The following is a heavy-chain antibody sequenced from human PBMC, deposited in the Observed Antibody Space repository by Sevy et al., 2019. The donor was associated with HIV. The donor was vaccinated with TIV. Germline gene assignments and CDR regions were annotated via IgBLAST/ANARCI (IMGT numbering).Heavy chain of an antibody. CDR2: ISHDGGTQ. CDR3: AKDLFGDYCLCSVDY. CDR1: GFGFSRYG. J-gene: IGHJ4*02. Sequence: GGSLRLSCAASGFGFSRYGIHWVRQAPGRGLEWVAVISHDGGTQYYADSVKGRFTVSRDNSKYTAYLEMDSLSTEDTAVYFCAKDLFGDYCLCSVDYWGQGALVTVSS. V-gene: IGHV3-30*18. D-gene: IGHD4-17*01.